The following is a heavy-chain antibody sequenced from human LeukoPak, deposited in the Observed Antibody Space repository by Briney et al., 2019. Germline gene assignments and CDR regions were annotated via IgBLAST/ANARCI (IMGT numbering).Heavy chain of an antibody. CDR2: IYTSGST. CDR1: GGSISSYY. V-gene: IGHV4-4*07. D-gene: IGHD3-22*01. CDR3: ARAKPRYYYDSSGYYRD. Sequence: SETLSLTCTVSGGSISSYYWSWIRQPAGKGLEWIGRIYTSGSTNYNPSLKSRVTMSVDTSKNQFSLKLSSVTAADTAVYYCARAKPRYYYDSSGYYRDWGQGTLVTVSS. J-gene: IGHJ4*02.